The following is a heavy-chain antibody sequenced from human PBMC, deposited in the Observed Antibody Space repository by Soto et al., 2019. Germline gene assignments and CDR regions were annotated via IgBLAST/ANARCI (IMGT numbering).Heavy chain of an antibody. J-gene: IGHJ6*03. CDR2: IVSFAGVP. CDR3: AREPSIAAVGIPLYSYYYVDV. V-gene: IGHV1-69*08. D-gene: IGHD6-13*01. CDR1: GDKFSSYT. Sequence: QVQLVQSGAEVRNPGSSVKVSCKASGDKFSSYTISWVRQAPGQGLERMGRIVSFAGVPIHGQLFQGRITITADSSSSTAYMELTSLTSDDTAVYYCAREPSIAAVGIPLYSYYYVDVWGEGTAVTVSS.